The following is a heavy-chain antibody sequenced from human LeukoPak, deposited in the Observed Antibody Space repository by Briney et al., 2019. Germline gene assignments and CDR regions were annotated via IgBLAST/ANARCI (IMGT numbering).Heavy chain of an antibody. Sequence: ASVNVSCKASGYTFTGYYMHWVRQAPGQGLEWMGRINPNSGGTNYAQKFQGRVTMTRDTSISTAYMELSRLRSDDTAVYYCARVWLASAYGMDVWGQGTTVTVSS. CDR3: ARVWLASAYGMDV. CDR1: GYTFTGYY. J-gene: IGHJ6*02. CDR2: INPNSGGT. V-gene: IGHV1-2*06. D-gene: IGHD5-18*01.